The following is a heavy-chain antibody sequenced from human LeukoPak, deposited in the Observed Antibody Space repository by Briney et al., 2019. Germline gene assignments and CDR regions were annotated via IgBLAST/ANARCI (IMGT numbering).Heavy chain of an antibody. D-gene: IGHD2-2*01. CDR1: GYTFTNYA. CDR2: INAGNGNT. CDR3: AATDIVVVPAALPLDY. Sequence: GASVKVSCKASGYTFTNYAMHWVRQAPGQRLEWMGWINAGNGNTKYSQKFQGRVTITRDTSASTAYMELSSLRSEDTAVYYCAATDIVVVPAALPLDYWGQGTLVTVSS. J-gene: IGHJ4*02. V-gene: IGHV1-3*01.